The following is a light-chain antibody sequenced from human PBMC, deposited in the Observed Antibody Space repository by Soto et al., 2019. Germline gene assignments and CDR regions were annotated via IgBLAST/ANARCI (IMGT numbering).Light chain of an antibody. J-gene: IGLJ2*01. CDR2: SKN. Sequence: QSVLTQPPSASGTPGQRVTISCSGSSSNIGSNTVNWYQQLPGTAPKLLIYSKNQRPSGVPDRFSGSKSGTSASLAISGLQSEDEADYYCAAWDDSLNGVVFGGGTKLTVI. V-gene: IGLV1-44*01. CDR1: SSNIGSNT. CDR3: AAWDDSLNGVV.